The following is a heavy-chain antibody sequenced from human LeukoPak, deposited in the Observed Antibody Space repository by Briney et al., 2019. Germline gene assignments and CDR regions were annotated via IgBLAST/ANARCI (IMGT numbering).Heavy chain of an antibody. V-gene: IGHV1-2*02. Sequence: ASVKVSCKASGYTFTGYYMHWVRQAPGQGLEWMGWINPNSGGTNYAQKFQSRVTMTRDTSISTAYMELSRLRSDDTAVYYCARVGYSSSPSAEYFQHWGQGTLVTVSS. CDR3: ARVGYSSSPSAEYFQH. CDR2: INPNSGGT. CDR1: GYTFTGYY. D-gene: IGHD6-6*01. J-gene: IGHJ1*01.